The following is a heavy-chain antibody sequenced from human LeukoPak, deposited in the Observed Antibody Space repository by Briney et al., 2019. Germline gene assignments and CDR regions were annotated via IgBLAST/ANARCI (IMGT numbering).Heavy chain of an antibody. CDR2: ISSSGSTI. V-gene: IGHV3-11*04. CDR3: ARKGHCTNGVCPRGRGPDY. J-gene: IGHJ4*02. Sequence: PGGSLRLSCAASGFTFSDYYMSWIRQAPGKGLEWVSYISSSGSTIYYADSVKGRFTISRDNAKNLLYLPMTSLRAEDTAVYYCARKGHCTNGVCPRGRGPDYWGQGTLVTVSS. CDR1: GFTFSDYY. D-gene: IGHD2-8*01.